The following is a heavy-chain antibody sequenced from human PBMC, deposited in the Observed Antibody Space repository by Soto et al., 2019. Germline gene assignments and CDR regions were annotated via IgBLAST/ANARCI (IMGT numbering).Heavy chain of an antibody. J-gene: IGHJ6*02. CDR2: INPSGGST. CDR3: AILMTTVTTSHYYGMDV. Sequence: ASVKVSCKASGYTFTSYYMHWVRQAPGQGLEWMGIINPSGGSTSYAQKFQGRVTMTRDTSTSTVYMELSSLRSEDTAVYYCAILMTTVTTSHYYGMDVWGQGTTVTVSS. V-gene: IGHV1-46*01. D-gene: IGHD4-17*01. CDR1: GYTFTSYY.